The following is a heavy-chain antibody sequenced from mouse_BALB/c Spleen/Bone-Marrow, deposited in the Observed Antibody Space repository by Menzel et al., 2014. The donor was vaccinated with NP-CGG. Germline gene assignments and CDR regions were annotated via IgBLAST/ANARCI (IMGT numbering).Heavy chain of an antibody. Sequence: VKLMESGPDLVSPSQRLSITCTVSGFSLTSYGVHWVRQPPGKGLEWLVVIWSDGSTTYNSALKSRLSISKDNSKSQVFLKMSSLQTDDTAMYYCARHRYGAMDYWGQGTSVTVSS. D-gene: IGHD2-14*01. CDR3: ARHRYGAMDY. J-gene: IGHJ4*01. CDR1: GFSLTSYG. CDR2: IWSDGST. V-gene: IGHV2-6-2*01.